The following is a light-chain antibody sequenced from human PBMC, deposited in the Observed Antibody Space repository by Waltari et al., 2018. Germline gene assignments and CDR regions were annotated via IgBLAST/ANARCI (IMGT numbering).Light chain of an antibody. Sequence: QSALTQPPSASGSPGQSLTISCTGTSSDIGDSNYVSWYQQHPGKAPKLIIYDVAKRPSGVPDRFSGSKSGNTASLTVSGLQTEDEADYYCSSYAGRSYVVFGGGTKLTVL. CDR2: DVA. CDR1: SSDIGDSNY. V-gene: IGLV2-8*01. J-gene: IGLJ3*02. CDR3: SSYAGRSYVV.